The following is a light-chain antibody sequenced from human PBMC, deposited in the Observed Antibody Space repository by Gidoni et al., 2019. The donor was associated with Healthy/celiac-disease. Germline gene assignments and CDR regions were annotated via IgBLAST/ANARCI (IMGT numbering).Light chain of an antibody. CDR3: QVWDSSSDPFYV. CDR2: DES. Sequence: SYVLTQPPSVSVAPGQTARITWGGNNIGSKSVHWYQQKPGQAPVLVVYDESDRPSGIPERFSGSNSGNTATLTISRVEAGDEADYYCQVWDSSSDPFYVFGTGTKVTVL. J-gene: IGLJ1*01. CDR1: NIGSKS. V-gene: IGLV3-21*02.